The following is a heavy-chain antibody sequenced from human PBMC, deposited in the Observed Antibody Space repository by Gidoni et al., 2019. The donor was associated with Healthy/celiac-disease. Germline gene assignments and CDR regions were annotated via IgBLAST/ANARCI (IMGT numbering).Heavy chain of an antibody. V-gene: IGHV3-23*01. CDR3: AKVSSSGWYRDAFDI. CDR1: GFTFSSYA. Sequence: EVQLLESGGGLVQPGGSLRLSCAASGFTFSSYAMSVVRPAPGKGLEWVSAISGSGGSTYYADSVKGRFTISRDNSKNTLYLQMNSLRAEDTAVYYCAKVSSSGWYRDAFDIWGQGTMVTVSS. CDR2: ISGSGGST. D-gene: IGHD6-19*01. J-gene: IGHJ3*02.